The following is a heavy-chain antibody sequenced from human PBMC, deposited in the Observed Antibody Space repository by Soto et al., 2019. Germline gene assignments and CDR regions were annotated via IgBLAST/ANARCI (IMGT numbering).Heavy chain of an antibody. D-gene: IGHD6-19*01. V-gene: IGHV4-34*01. CDR3: ARDLGSGWYYFDY. CDR1: GGSFSGYY. Sequence: SETLSLTCAVYGGSFSGYYWSWIRQPPGKGLEWIGEINHSGSTNYNPSLKSRVTISVDTSKNQFSLKLSSVTAADTAVYYCARDLGSGWYYFDYWGQGTLVTVSS. CDR2: INHSGST. J-gene: IGHJ4*02.